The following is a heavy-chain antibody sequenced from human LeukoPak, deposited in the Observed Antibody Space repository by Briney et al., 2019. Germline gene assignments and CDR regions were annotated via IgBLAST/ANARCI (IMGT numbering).Heavy chain of an antibody. CDR1: GFTFEDYV. D-gene: IGHD3-22*01. Sequence: GGSLRLSCAASGFTFEDYVMYWVRQAPGKGLEWVSSINWNSGTIVYADSVKGRFTISRDNAKNSLYLQMNSLRAEDTALYFCAKANYYDSSGYYRFDYWGQGTLVTVSS. CDR3: AKANYYDSSGYYRFDY. V-gene: IGHV3-9*01. J-gene: IGHJ4*02. CDR2: INWNSGTI.